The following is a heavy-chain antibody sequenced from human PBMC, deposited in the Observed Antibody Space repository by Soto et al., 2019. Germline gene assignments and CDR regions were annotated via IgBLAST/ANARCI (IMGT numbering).Heavy chain of an antibody. J-gene: IGHJ4*02. CDR2: INHSGST. CDR3: ARDYYESTEPPYYFDS. V-gene: IGHV4-34*01. Sequence: SDTLSLTCAVYGGSFSVYYWSWIRQPPGKGLEWIGEINHSGSTNYNPSLKSRVTISVDTSKNQFSLKLSSLTAADTAVYYCARDYYESTEPPYYFDSWGQGTLVTAS. CDR1: GGSFSVYY. D-gene: IGHD3-22*01.